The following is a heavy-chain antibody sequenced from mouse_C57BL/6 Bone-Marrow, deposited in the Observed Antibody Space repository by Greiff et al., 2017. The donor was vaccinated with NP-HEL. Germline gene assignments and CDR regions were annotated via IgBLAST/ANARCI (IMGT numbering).Heavy chain of an antibody. D-gene: IGHD1-1*01. CDR1: GYTFTSYD. CDR2: IYPRDGST. J-gene: IGHJ2*01. CDR3: ARGVYYYGSSYDYFDY. Sequence: QVHVKQSGPELVKPGASVKLSCKASGYTFTSYDINWVKQRPGQGLEWIGWIYPRDGSTKYNEKFKGKATLTVDTSSSTAYMELHSLTSEDSAVYFCARGVYYYGSSYDYFDYWGQGTTLTVSS. V-gene: IGHV1-85*01.